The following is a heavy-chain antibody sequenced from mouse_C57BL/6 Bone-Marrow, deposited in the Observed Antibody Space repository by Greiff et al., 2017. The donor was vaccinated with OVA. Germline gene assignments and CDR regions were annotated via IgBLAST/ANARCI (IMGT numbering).Heavy chain of an antibody. J-gene: IGHJ2*01. V-gene: IGHV14-4*01. Sequence: VQLKESGAELVRPGASVKLSCTASGFNITDDYMHWVKERPEQGLEWIGWIDPENGDTEYASKFQGKATKTADTSSKTVYLHLSSLTSEDTAVYYCTTYRYWGQGTTLTVSS. CDR1: GFNITDDY. CDR3: TTYRY. CDR2: IDPENGDT.